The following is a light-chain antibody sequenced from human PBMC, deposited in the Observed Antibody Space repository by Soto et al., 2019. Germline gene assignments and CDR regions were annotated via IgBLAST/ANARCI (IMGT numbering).Light chain of an antibody. V-gene: IGLV3-21*02. Sequence: SYELTQPPSLSVAPGQTATITCGGDDIRTRSVHWYQQKPGQAPVLVVYDDSDSVIPERFSGSNSVNTATLTIGRAEAGDEADYYCQVWDFVTDHAVFGGGTKVTVL. CDR1: DIRTRS. J-gene: IGLJ2*01. CDR3: QVWDFVTDHAV. CDR2: DDS.